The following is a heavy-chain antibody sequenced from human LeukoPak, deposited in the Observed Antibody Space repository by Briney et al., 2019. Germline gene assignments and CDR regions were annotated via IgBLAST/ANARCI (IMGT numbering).Heavy chain of an antibody. V-gene: IGHV1-69*13. CDR2: IIPIFGTA. J-gene: IGHJ4*02. Sequence: SVKVSCKASGGTFSSYAISWVRQAPGQGLEWMGGIIPIFGTANYAQKFQGRVTITADESTSTAYMELSSLRSEDTAVYYCARDRGPPEDYGSGSQAFDYWGQGTLVAVSS. D-gene: IGHD3-10*01. CDR3: ARDRGPPEDYGSGSQAFDY. CDR1: GGTFSSYA.